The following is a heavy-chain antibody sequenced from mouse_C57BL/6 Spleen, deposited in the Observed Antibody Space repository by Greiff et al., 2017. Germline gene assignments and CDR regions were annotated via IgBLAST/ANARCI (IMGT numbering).Heavy chain of an antibody. Sequence: EVQLQQSGTVLARPGASVKMSCKTSGYTFTSYWMHWVKQRPGQGLEWRGAIYPGNSDTSYNQKFKGKAKLTAVTSASTAYMELSSLTNEDSAVYYCTKAYYSNYEFAYWGQGTLVTVSA. CDR3: TKAYYSNYEFAY. CDR1: GYTFTSYW. V-gene: IGHV1-5*01. D-gene: IGHD2-5*01. CDR2: IYPGNSDT. J-gene: IGHJ3*01.